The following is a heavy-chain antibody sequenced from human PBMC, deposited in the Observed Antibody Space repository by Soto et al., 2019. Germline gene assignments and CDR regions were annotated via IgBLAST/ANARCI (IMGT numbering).Heavy chain of an antibody. V-gene: IGHV1-3*01. Sequence: ASVKVSCKASGYTFTSYAMHWVRQAPGQRLEWMGWINAGNGNTKYSQKFQGRVTITRDTSASTAYMELSSLRSEDTAVYYCARDICSSTSCYAGYYYYGMDVWGQGTTVTVSS. CDR2: INAGNGNT. CDR3: ARDICSSTSCYAGYYYYGMDV. D-gene: IGHD2-2*01. CDR1: GYTFTSYA. J-gene: IGHJ6*02.